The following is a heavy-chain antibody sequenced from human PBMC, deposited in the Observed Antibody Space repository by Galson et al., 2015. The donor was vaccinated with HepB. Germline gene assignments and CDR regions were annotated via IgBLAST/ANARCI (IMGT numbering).Heavy chain of an antibody. V-gene: IGHV3-21*01. Sequence: SLRLSCAASGFTFSSHFMNWVRQAPGKGLEWVAYISSTSRYIYYADSVKGRFTISRDNDKNSFYLQMNSLRADDTAVYYCARVYDGDDAGEDYGMDVWGPGATVTVSS. CDR1: GFTFSSHF. CDR2: ISSTSRYI. D-gene: IGHD4-17*01. J-gene: IGHJ6*02. CDR3: ARVYDGDDAGEDYGMDV.